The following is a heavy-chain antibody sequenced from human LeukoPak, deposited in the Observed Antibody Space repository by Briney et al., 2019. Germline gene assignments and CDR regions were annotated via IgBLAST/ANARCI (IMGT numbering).Heavy chain of an antibody. Sequence: GGSLRLSCAASGFTFSSYAMSWVRQAPGKGLEWVSAISGSGGSTYYADSVKDRFTISRDNSKNTLYLQMNSLRAEDTAVYYCAKRSSSSYYYYYGMDVWGQGTTVTVSS. CDR2: ISGSGGST. CDR1: GFTFSSYA. J-gene: IGHJ6*02. CDR3: AKRSSSSYYYYYGMDV. V-gene: IGHV3-23*01. D-gene: IGHD6-6*01.